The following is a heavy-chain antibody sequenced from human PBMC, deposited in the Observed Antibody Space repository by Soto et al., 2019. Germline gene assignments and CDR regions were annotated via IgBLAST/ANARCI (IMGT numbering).Heavy chain of an antibody. V-gene: IGHV3-74*01. Sequence: LRLSCAVSGVTFRDYWMHWVRQVPGKGLLWVSRIGPDGTSTKYADSVKGRFTISRSNPENTLYLQMNSLRAEDMGVYYCVREVIAVLGSIRWFDPWGQGTLVTVSS. CDR2: IGPDGTST. CDR3: VREVIAVLGSIRWFDP. J-gene: IGHJ5*02. CDR1: GVTFRDYW. D-gene: IGHD6-19*01.